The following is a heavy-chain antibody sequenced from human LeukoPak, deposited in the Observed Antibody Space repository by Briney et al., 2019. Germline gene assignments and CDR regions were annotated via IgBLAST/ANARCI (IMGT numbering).Heavy chain of an antibody. CDR3: ARATTTRGILHYFDY. D-gene: IGHD2-8*02. CDR1: GYTFTSYG. CDR2: ISAYNGNT. Sequence: ASVKVSCKASGYTFTSYGISWVRQAPGQGLEWMGWISAYNGNTNYAQKLQGRVTMTTDTSTSTAYMELRSLRSDDTAVYYCARATTTRGILHYFDYWGQGTLVTVSS. V-gene: IGHV1-18*01. J-gene: IGHJ4*02.